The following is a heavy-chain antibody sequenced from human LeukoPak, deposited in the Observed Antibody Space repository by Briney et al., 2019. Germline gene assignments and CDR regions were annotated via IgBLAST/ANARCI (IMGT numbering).Heavy chain of an antibody. CDR1: GYSISSGYY. CDR2: IYHSGST. D-gene: IGHD4-17*01. Sequence: SETLSLTCAVSGYSISSGYYWGWIRQPPGKGLEWIGRIYHSGSTYYNPSLKSRVTISVDTSKNQFSLKLSSVTAADTAVYYCARHLSPRDYGDYPGAFDIWGQGTMVTVSS. V-gene: IGHV4-38-2*01. CDR3: ARHLSPRDYGDYPGAFDI. J-gene: IGHJ3*02.